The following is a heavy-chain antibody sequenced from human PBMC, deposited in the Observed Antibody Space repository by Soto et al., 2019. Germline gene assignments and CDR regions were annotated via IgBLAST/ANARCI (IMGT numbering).Heavy chain of an antibody. CDR3: ARNYGDYDADAFDI. V-gene: IGHV4-34*01. CDR1: GGSFSGYY. CDR2: INHSGST. J-gene: IGHJ3*02. D-gene: IGHD4-17*01. Sequence: QVQLQQWGAGLLKPSETLSLTCAVYGGSFSGYYWSWIRHPPGKGLEWIGEINHSGSTNYNPSLKSRVTISVDTSKNQFSLKLSSVTAADTAVYCCARNYGDYDADAFDIWGQGTMVTVSS.